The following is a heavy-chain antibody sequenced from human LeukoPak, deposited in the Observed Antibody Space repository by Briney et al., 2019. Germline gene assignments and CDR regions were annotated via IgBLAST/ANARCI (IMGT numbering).Heavy chain of an antibody. CDR1: GFTFSSYA. CDR2: ISGSGGST. D-gene: IGHD6-6*01. V-gene: IGHV3-23*01. J-gene: IGHJ4*02. Sequence: SGGSLRLSCAASGFTFSSYAMSWVRQAPGKGLEWVSAISGSGGSTYYADSVKGRFTISRDNSKNTLYLQMNSLGAEDTAVYYCAKAGWYSSSCYVDYWGQGTLVTVSS. CDR3: AKAGWYSSSCYVDY.